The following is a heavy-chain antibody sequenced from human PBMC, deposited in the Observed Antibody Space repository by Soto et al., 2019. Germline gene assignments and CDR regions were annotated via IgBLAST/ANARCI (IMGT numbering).Heavy chain of an antibody. CDR2: VNHRGIS. CDR3: ARGISMKVVVQRDAPDTHYFDS. J-gene: IGHJ4*02. D-gene: IGHD3-22*01. CDR1: RGAFRDYS. Sequence: ETLSITGEVSRGAFRDYSWIWIRRPPWKGQDCIWEVNHRGISNFTPSLKSRYTKSADTSKNQFSQKLRHVTAADTAVYYCARGISMKVVVQRDAPDTHYFDSWGRGTLVTVSS. V-gene: IGHV4-34*01.